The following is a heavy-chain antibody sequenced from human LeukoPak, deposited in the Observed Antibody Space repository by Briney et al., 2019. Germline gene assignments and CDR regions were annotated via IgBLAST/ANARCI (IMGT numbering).Heavy chain of an antibody. J-gene: IGHJ4*02. Sequence: GASVKVSCKASGGTFSSYAISWVRQAPGQGLEWMGGIIPIFSTANYAQKFQGRVTITADESTSTAYMELSSLRSEDTAVYYCARDEGDSRWFGELYHYWGQGTLVTVSS. CDR3: ARDEGDSRWFGELYHY. D-gene: IGHD3-10*01. CDR1: GGTFSSYA. CDR2: IIPIFSTA. V-gene: IGHV1-69*13.